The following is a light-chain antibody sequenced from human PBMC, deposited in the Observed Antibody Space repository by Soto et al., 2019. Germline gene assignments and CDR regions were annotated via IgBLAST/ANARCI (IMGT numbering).Light chain of an antibody. Sequence: QSALTQPPSASGSPGQSVAISCTGTSSDVGGYNYVSWYQQHPGKAPKLMIYEVNKRPSGVPDRFSGSKSGNTASLTVSGLQAEDEADYYCSSYAGSSNVFXTGTKVTAL. J-gene: IGLJ1*01. V-gene: IGLV2-8*01. CDR1: SSDVGGYNY. CDR3: SSYAGSSNV. CDR2: EVN.